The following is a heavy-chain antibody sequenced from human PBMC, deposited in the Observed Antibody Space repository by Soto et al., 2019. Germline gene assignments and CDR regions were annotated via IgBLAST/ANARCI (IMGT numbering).Heavy chain of an antibody. CDR2: IKNDGSEK. V-gene: IGHV3-7*03. CDR1: GFTFSAYW. Sequence: EVQLVASGGDLVQPGGSLRLSCVASGFTFSAYWMSWVRQAPGKGLEWVATIKNDGSEKYYADAVRGRFTLSRDNTKSSFYLELGGLRAEDTAIYYCARGSNQDYWGQGTRVAVSS. CDR3: ARGSNQDY. D-gene: IGHD2-8*01. J-gene: IGHJ4*02.